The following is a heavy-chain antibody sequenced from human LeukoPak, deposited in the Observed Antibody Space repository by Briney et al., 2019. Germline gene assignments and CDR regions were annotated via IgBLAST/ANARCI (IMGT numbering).Heavy chain of an antibody. CDR3: AKDFNPSSGWYQRDIADPYYFDY. J-gene: IGHJ4*02. Sequence: SETLSLTCTVSGGSISSGGYYWSWIRQHPGKGLEWIGYIYYSGSTYYNPSLKSRVTISVDTSKNQFSLKLSSVTAADTAVYYCAKDFNPSSGWYQRDIADPYYFDYWGQGTLVTVSS. V-gene: IGHV4-31*03. CDR2: IYYSGST. D-gene: IGHD6-19*01. CDR1: GGSISSGGYY.